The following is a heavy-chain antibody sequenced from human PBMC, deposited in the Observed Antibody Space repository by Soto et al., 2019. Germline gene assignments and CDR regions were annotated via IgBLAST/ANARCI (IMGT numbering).Heavy chain of an antibody. D-gene: IGHD3-22*01. V-gene: IGHV3-33*01. CDR3: ARDDYYDSSGYRYWYFDL. Sequence: QVQLVESGGGVVQPGRSLRLSCAASGFTFRSYGMHWVRQAPGKGLEWMALIWYDGSHKYYADSVKGRFTISRDNSKNTPXLQMNSLRAEDTAVYYCARDDYYDSSGYRYWYFDLWGRGTLVTVSS. CDR2: IWYDGSHK. CDR1: GFTFRSYG. J-gene: IGHJ2*01.